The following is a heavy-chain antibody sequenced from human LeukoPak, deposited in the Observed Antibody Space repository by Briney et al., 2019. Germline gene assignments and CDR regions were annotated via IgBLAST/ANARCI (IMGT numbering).Heavy chain of an antibody. V-gene: IGHV1-2*02. Sequence: ASVKVSCKASGYTFTGYYMHWVQQAPGQGLEWMGWINPNSGGTNYAQKFQGRVTTTRDTSISTAYMELSRLRSDDTAVYYCAREGILTGYHTPYYYYYGMDVWGQGTTVTVSS. CDR2: INPNSGGT. J-gene: IGHJ6*02. CDR3: AREGILTGYHTPYYYYYGMDV. CDR1: GYTFTGYY. D-gene: IGHD3-9*01.